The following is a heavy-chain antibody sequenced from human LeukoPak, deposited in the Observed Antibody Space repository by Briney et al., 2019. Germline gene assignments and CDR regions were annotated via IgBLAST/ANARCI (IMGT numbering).Heavy chain of an antibody. CDR3: ARAYSGYDPYYFDY. J-gene: IGHJ4*02. CDR2: IYSGGST. Sequence: GGSLRLSCAASGFTVSSNYMSWVRQAPGKGLEWVSVIYSGGSTYYADSVKGRFTISRVNSKNTLYLQMNSLRAEDTAVYYCARAYSGYDPYYFDYWGQGTLVTVSS. CDR1: GFTVSSNY. V-gene: IGHV3-53*01. D-gene: IGHD5-12*01.